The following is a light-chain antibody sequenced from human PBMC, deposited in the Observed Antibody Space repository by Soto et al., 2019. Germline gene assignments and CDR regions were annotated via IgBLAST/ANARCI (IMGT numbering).Light chain of an antibody. CDR3: QQYGHSPLLYT. J-gene: IGKJ2*01. V-gene: IGKV3-20*01. CDR1: QSVNSNF. Sequence: EIVLTQSPGTLSLSPGERATLSCRTSQSVNSNFLAWYQQKPGQTPRLLVYGSSTRAAGVPDRFSGSGSGTDFTLTISRLEPEDLAVYYCQQYGHSPLLYTFGQGTKLGVK. CDR2: GSS.